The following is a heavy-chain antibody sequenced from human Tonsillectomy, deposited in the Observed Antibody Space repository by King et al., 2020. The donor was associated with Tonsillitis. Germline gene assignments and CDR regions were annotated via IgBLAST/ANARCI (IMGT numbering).Heavy chain of an antibody. CDR1: GGTFSSYA. D-gene: IGHD5-24*01. Sequence: VQLVESGAEVKKPGSSVKVSCKASGGTFSSYAISWVRQAPGQGLEWMGRIIPILGIANYAQKFQGRVTITADKSTSTAYMELSSLRSEDTAVYYCARDLLDVEIATTYFDYWGQGTLVTVSS. V-gene: IGHV1-69*09. CDR2: IIPILGIA. J-gene: IGHJ4*02. CDR3: ARDLLDVEIATTYFDY.